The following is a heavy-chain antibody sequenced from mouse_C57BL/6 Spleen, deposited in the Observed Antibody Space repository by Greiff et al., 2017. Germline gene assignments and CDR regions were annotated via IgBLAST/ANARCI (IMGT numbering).Heavy chain of an antibody. CDR3: ARDGTRYWYFGV. CDR2: ISDGGSYT. CDR1: GFTFSSYA. Sequence: EVKLVESGGGLVKPGGSLKLSCAASGFTFSSYAMSWVRQTPEKRLEWVATISDGGSYTYYPDNVKGRFTISRDNAKNNLYLQMSHLKSEDTAMYYCARDGTRYWYFGVWGTGTTVTVSS. D-gene: IGHD4-1*01. V-gene: IGHV5-4*01. J-gene: IGHJ1*03.